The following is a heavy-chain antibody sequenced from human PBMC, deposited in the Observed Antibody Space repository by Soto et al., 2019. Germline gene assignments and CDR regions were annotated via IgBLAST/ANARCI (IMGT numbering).Heavy chain of an antibody. CDR3: ARLDDYGDYIQRFDP. CDR1: DGKIGNYY. J-gene: IGHJ5*02. Sequence: IHCLSNTVVDGKIGNYYWRWIRQHPGKGLEWIGYIYYSGSTNYNPSLKSRVTISVDTSKNQFSLKLSSVTAADTAVYYCARLDDYGDYIQRFDPWGQGTLVTVSS. CDR2: IYYSGST. V-gene: IGHV4-59*08. D-gene: IGHD4-17*01.